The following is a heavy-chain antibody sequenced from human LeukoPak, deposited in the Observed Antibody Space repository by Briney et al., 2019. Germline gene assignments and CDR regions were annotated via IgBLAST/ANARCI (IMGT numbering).Heavy chain of an antibody. CDR3: ARGFKDKLMATIGSDFDY. J-gene: IGHJ4*02. CDR1: GYTFTSYD. D-gene: IGHD5-24*01. CDR2: MNPNSGNT. V-gene: IGHV1-8*01. Sequence: EASVKVSCKASGYTFTSYDINWVRQATGQGLEWMGWMNPNSGNTGYAQKFQGRVTMTRNTSISTAYMELSSLRSEDTAVYYCARGFKDKLMATIGSDFDYWGQGTLVTVSP.